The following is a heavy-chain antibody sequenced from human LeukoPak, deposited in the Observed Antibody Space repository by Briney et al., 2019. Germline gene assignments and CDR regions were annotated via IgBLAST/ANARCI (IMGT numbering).Heavy chain of an antibody. V-gene: IGHV1-2*02. D-gene: IGHD3-22*01. CDR1: GYTFTGYY. CDR2: INPNSGGT. Sequence: ASVKVFCKASGYTFTGYYMHWVRQAPGQGLEWMGWINPNSGGTNYAQKFQGRVTMTRDTSISTAYMELSRLRSDDTAVYYCARGGFNYYYDSSGYCLDYWGQGTLVTVSS. CDR3: ARGGFNYYYDSSGYCLDY. J-gene: IGHJ4*02.